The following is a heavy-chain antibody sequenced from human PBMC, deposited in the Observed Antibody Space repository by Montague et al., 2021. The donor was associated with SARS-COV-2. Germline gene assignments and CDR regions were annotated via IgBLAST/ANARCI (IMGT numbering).Heavy chain of an antibody. Sequence: SETLSLTCDGSGDSIMSATYYWAWIGQPPGRGLEWIGNIYYSGSTMYNPSLKSRVTMSVDTSKNQFSLHLNLVTAADTAVYYCAGRLTGLEPPFDPWGQGTLVIVSS. CDR3: AGRLTGLEPPFDP. CDR1: GDSIMSATYY. J-gene: IGHJ5*02. CDR2: IYYSGST. D-gene: IGHD1-1*01. V-gene: IGHV4-39*01.